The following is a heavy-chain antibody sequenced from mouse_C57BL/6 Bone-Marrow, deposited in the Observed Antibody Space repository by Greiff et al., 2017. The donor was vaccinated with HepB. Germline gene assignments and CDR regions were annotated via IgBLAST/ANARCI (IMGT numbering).Heavy chain of an antibody. CDR1: GFTFSSYA. CDR2: ISDGGSYT. V-gene: IGHV5-4*01. Sequence: EVQLVESGGGLVKPGGSLKLSCAASGFTFSSYAMSWVRQTPEKRLEWVATISDGGSYTYYPDNVKGRFTISRDNAKNNLYLQMSHLKSEDTAMYYCARDSSEEYWGDYWGQGTSVTVSS. J-gene: IGHJ4*01. CDR3: ARDSSEEYWGDY. D-gene: IGHD3-2*02.